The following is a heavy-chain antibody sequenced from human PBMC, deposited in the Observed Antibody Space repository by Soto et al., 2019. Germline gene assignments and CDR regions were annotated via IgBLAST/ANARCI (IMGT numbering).Heavy chain of an antibody. V-gene: IGHV4-31*03. Sequence: PTETLSGTCTVSGGSLREFSHFWTWIRQRPGRGLEWIGYSTYTGVTYYSPSLQSRISISVDTSKNQFSLTLNSVTAADTAVYYCATDSGGPPLNSFDSWGHGTLVTLT. J-gene: IGHJ5*01. CDR1: GGSLREFSHF. D-gene: IGHD3-16*01. CDR2: STYTGVT. CDR3: ATDSGGPPLNSFDS.